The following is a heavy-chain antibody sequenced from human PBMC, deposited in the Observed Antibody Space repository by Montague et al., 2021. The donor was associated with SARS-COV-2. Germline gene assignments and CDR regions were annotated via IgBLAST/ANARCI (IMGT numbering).Heavy chain of an antibody. V-gene: IGHV6-1*01. D-gene: IGHD1-26*01. CDR2: KKNN. Sequence: KKNNDYAVPVKSRIAINPDTSKNQISLQLNSVTPEDTAVYYCARTSASSDYWGKGTLVTVSS. CDR3: ARTSASSDY. J-gene: IGHJ4*02.